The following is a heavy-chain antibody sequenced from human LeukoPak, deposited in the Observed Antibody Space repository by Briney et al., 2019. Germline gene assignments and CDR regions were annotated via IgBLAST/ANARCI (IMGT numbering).Heavy chain of an antibody. CDR2: INHSGST. CDR1: GGSFSGYY. CDR3: ARGRQHRY. V-gene: IGHV4-34*01. Sequence: SETLSLTCAVYGGSFSGYYWSWIRQPPGKGLEWIGEINHSGSTNYNPSLKSRVTISVDTSKNQFSLKLSSVTAADTAVYYCARGRQHRYWGQGTLVTVSS. J-gene: IGHJ4*02.